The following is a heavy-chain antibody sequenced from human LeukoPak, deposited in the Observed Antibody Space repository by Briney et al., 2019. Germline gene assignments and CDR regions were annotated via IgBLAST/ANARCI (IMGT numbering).Heavy chain of an antibody. D-gene: IGHD7-27*01. J-gene: IGHJ4*02. V-gene: IGHV3-48*03. CDR2: IGTSGSSI. CDR3: ARDEKLRTGVWYFDY. CDR1: GFTFSSYE. Sequence: KAGGSLRLSCAASGFTFSSYEMIWVRQAPGKGLEWVSYIGTSGSSIYYADSVKGRFTISRDNAKNSLYLQMNRLRDEDTAVYYCARDEKLRTGVWYFDYWGQGTLVTVSS.